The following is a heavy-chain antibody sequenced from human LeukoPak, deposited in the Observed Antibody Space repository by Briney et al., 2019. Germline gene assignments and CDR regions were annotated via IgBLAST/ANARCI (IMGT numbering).Heavy chain of an antibody. Sequence: PGGSLRLSCAASGFTFSNYSMSWVRQAPGKGLEWVANIKEDGSDKYYVDSVKGRFTISRDNAKNSLYLQMNSLRAEDTAVYYCARDGKAVAVAFDIWGQGTMVTVSS. J-gene: IGHJ3*02. CDR2: IKEDGSDK. CDR1: GFTFSNYS. CDR3: ARDGKAVAVAFDI. V-gene: IGHV3-7*01. D-gene: IGHD6-19*01.